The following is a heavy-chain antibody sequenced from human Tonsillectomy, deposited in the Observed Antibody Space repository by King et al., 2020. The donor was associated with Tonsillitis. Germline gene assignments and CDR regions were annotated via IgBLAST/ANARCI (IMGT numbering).Heavy chain of an antibody. Sequence: VQLVESGGGLVQPGRSLRLSFAASGFTFVDYAIHVVWQAPGKGLEGVSGISWNMGNIGYAASVKGRFTISRDNAKNSLYLEMNSLRAEDTALYYCAKDNLGMAPLGTAAFDIWGQGTMVTVSS. J-gene: IGHJ3*02. D-gene: IGHD1-14*01. CDR2: ISWNMGNI. CDR3: AKDNLGMAPLGTAAFDI. V-gene: IGHV3-9*01. CDR1: GFTFVDYA.